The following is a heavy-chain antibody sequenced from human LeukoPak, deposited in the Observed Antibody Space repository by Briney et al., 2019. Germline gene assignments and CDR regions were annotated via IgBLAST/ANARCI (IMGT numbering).Heavy chain of an antibody. CDR3: ARAGPGSGGYFHY. Sequence: ASVKAPFKASGYDFTSVGITWVRRAPGQGLEWMGWISPYNGNTRYAQKFQGRVAMTTDTSTTTAYMELRGLRFNDTAVYYCARAGPGSGGYFHYWGHGEPFSVSS. V-gene: IGHV1-18*01. J-gene: IGHJ4*01. CDR1: GYDFTSVG. CDR2: ISPYNGNT. D-gene: IGHD6-19*01.